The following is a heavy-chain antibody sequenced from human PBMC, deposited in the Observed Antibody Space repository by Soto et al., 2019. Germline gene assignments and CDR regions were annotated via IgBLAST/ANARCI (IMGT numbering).Heavy chain of an antibody. J-gene: IGHJ4*02. CDR1: GYSISSSNW. V-gene: IGHV4-28*01. CDR3: ARREIQGPIDY. D-gene: IGHD1-26*01. CDR2: IYYSGTT. Sequence: QVQLQESGPGLVKPSDTLSLTCAVSGYSISSSNWWGWIRQPPGKGLEWIGYIYYSGTTYYNPSLKSRVSLPVDTSKYQFSLKLTSVTAVDTAVYYCARREIQGPIDYWGQGTLVTVSS.